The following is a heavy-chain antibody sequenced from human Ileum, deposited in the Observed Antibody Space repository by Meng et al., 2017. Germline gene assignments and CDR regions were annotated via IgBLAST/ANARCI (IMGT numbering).Heavy chain of an antibody. V-gene: IGHV4-4*02. D-gene: IGHD2-21*01. CDR2: ISQESGRT. CDR1: GDSISSRDW. J-gene: IGHJ4*02. Sequence: HVQLQESGPGLVKPSGTLSLTCAVSGDSISSRDWWSWVRQPPGKGLEWIGEISQESGRTNYNPSLKSRVTISLDKSKNQFSLNLNSVTAADTAVYYCVRNEGYSLGDWGQGTLVTVSS. CDR3: VRNEGYSLGD.